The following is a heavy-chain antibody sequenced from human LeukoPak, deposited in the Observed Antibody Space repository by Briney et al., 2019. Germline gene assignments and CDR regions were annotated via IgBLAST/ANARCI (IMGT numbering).Heavy chain of an antibody. CDR2: IYSGGST. CDR3: ARDAWFGARMITFGGVSYYFDY. J-gene: IGHJ4*02. CDR1: GFTVSSNY. Sequence: PGGSLRLSCAASGFTVSSNYMNWVRQAPGKGLEWVSVIYSGGSTYYADSVKGRFTISRDNSKNTLYLQMNSLRAEDTAVYYCARDAWFGARMITFGGVSYYFDYWGQGTLVTVSS. D-gene: IGHD3-16*01. V-gene: IGHV3-66*01.